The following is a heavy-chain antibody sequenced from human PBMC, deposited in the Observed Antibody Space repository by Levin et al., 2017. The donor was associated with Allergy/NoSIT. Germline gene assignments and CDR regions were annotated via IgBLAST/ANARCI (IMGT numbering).Heavy chain of an antibody. CDR1: GFTFDDYA. D-gene: IGHD3-10*01. CDR3: ARDNIGLPDAFDI. J-gene: IGHJ3*02. V-gene: IGHV3-9*01. Sequence: LSLPCAASGFTFDDYAMHWVRQAPGKGLEWVSGISWNSGSIGYADSVKARFTIPRDNAKNSLYLQMNSLRTEDTALYYCARDNIGLPDAFDIWGQGTMVIVSS. CDR2: ISWNSGSI.